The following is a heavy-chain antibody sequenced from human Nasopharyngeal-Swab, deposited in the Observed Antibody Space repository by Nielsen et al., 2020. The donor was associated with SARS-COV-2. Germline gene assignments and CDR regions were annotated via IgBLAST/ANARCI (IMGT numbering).Heavy chain of an antibody. J-gene: IGHJ4*02. CDR3: AREGSYRDFDY. V-gene: IGHV3-20*01. CDR2: INWNGGST. Sequence: WIRQPPGKGLGWVSGINWNGGSTGYADSVKGRFTISRDNAKNSLYLQMNSLRAEDTALYHCAREGSYRDFDYWGQGTLVTVSS. D-gene: IGHD1-26*01.